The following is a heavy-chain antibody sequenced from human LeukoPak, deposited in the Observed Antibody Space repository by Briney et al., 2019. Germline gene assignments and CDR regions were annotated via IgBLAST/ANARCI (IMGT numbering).Heavy chain of an antibody. CDR3: ARAERAWRFLEWPLLDY. CDR2: ISNNGGNT. V-gene: IGHV3-64*01. J-gene: IGHJ4*02. D-gene: IGHD3-3*01. Sequence: PGGSLRLSCAASGFTFSSYGMHWVRQAPGKGLEYVSAISNNGGNTYYANSVKGRFTISRDNSKNTLYLQMGSLRSEDTAVYYCARAERAWRFLEWPLLDYWGQGTLVTVSS. CDR1: GFTFSSYG.